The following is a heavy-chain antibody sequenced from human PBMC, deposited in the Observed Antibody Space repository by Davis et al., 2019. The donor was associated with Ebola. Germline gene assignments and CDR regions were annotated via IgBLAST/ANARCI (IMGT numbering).Heavy chain of an antibody. J-gene: IGHJ1*01. V-gene: IGHV1-24*01. Sequence: AAASAPTHSAVHSLRHARADELERMGVSYPDNGGKTYAQKFQCRVTMTEDTSTGTAYMELSSLRSEDTAMYYYSKDTVVIGCVDWGQGTLVTVSS. D-gene: IGHD4-23*01. CDR1: ASAPTHSA. CDR2: SYPDNGGK. CDR3: SKDTVVIGCVD.